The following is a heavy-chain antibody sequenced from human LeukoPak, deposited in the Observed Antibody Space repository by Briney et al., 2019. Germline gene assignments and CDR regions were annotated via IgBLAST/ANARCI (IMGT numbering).Heavy chain of an antibody. J-gene: IGHJ4*02. CDR3: ARQDSRSFQF. Sequence: GESLKISCKGSGYSFSTYWIGWVRHMPGKGLEWMGIIYPGDSDTTYSPSFQGHVTMSVDRSINTAYLQWSSLEASDTATYFCARQDSRSFQFWGQGTLVTVSS. CDR2: IYPGDSDT. V-gene: IGHV5-51*01. D-gene: IGHD6-13*01. CDR1: GYSFSTYW.